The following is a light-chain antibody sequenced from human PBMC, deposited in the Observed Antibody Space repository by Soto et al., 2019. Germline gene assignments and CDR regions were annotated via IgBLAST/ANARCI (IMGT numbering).Light chain of an antibody. Sequence: DIQMTQSPSTMSASVGDRVTITCRASRSISSWLAWYQQKPGKAPKLLIYKASSVESGVPSRFSGSGSGTEFTRTISSLQPDEFSTYYCQPYNSYSLSFGQGTKLEIK. V-gene: IGKV1-5*03. CDR3: QPYNSYSLS. J-gene: IGKJ2*01. CDR1: RSISSW. CDR2: KAS.